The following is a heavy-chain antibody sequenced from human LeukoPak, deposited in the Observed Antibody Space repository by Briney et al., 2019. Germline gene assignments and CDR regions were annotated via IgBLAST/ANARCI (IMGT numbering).Heavy chain of an antibody. D-gene: IGHD3-3*01. V-gene: IGHV4-39*01. J-gene: IGHJ4*02. CDR1: GGSISSSSHY. Sequence: SETLSLTCTVSGGSISSSSHYWGWIRQPPGKGLEWIGSMYYSGSTYYNPSLKSRVTISVDTSKNQFSLKLSSVTAADTAVYYCARLTIFGVVPDYWGQGTLVTVSS. CDR3: ARLTIFGVVPDY. CDR2: MYYSGST.